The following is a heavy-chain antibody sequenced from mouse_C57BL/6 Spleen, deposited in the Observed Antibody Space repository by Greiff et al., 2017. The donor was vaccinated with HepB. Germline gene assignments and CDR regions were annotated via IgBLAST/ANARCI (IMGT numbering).Heavy chain of an antibody. CDR1: GYTFTSYW. J-gene: IGHJ4*01. D-gene: IGHD1-3*01. Sequence: VQLQQSGAELVKPGASVKLSCKASGYTFTSYWMHWVKQRPGQGLEWIGMIHPISGSTNYNEKFKSKATLTVDKSSSTAYMQLSSLTSEDSAVYYCARVSGSTYAMDYWGQGTSVTVSS. CDR3: ARVSGSTYAMDY. V-gene: IGHV1-64*01. CDR2: IHPISGST.